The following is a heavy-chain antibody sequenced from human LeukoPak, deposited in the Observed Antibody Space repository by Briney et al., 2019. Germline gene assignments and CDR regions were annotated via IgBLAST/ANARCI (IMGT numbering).Heavy chain of an antibody. CDR2: MNPNSGNT. D-gene: IGHD3-22*01. CDR3: ARGSKDYYDSSGYYYY. V-gene: IGHV1-8*01. J-gene: IGHJ4*02. CDR1: GYTFTSYD. Sequence: ASVKVSCKASGYTFTSYDINWVRQATGQGLEWMGWMNPNSGNTGYAQEFQGRVTMTRNTPISTAYMELSSLRSEDTAVYYCARGSKDYYDSSGYYYYWGQGTLVTVSS.